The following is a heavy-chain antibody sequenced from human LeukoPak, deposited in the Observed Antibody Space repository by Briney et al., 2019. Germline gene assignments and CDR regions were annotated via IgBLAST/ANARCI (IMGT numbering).Heavy chain of an antibody. CDR1: GFTFSSYA. CDR2: ISYDGSNK. J-gene: IGHJ6*02. CDR3: ARNNGMDV. Sequence: GGSLRLSCAASGFTFSSYAIHWVRQAPGKGLEWVAVISYDGSNKYYADSVKGRFTISKDNAKNSLYLQMNSLRAEDTALYHCARNNGMDVWGQGTTVIVSS. V-gene: IGHV3-30-3*01.